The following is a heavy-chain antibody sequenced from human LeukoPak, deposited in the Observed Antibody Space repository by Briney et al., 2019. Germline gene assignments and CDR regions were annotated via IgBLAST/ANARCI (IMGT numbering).Heavy chain of an antibody. Sequence: SVKVSCKASGGTFSSYAISWVRQAPGQGLEWMGGIIPIFGTANYAQKFQGRVTITADESTNTAYMELSSLRSEDTAVYYCARLGINWNYAYYYYMDVWGKGTTVTVSS. CDR2: IIPIFGTA. V-gene: IGHV1-69*01. CDR1: GGTFSSYA. J-gene: IGHJ6*03. D-gene: IGHD1-7*01. CDR3: ARLGINWNYAYYYYMDV.